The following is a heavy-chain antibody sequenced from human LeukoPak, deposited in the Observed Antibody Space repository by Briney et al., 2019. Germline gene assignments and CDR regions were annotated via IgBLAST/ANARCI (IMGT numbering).Heavy chain of an antibody. Sequence: GGSLRLSCAASGFSFSTYAMDWVRQAPGKRLEWVSSITATGRDTYYALSVKGRITISRDNSKNTLYLQMNSLRADDTALYYCAKGTLGSCSGAACYEFDNWGQGTLVTVSS. CDR3: AKGTLGSCSGAACYEFDN. D-gene: IGHD2-2*01. CDR2: ITATGRDT. CDR1: GFSFSTYA. V-gene: IGHV3-23*01. J-gene: IGHJ4*02.